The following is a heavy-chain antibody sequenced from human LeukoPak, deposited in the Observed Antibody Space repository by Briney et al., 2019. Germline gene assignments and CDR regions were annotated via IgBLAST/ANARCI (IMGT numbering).Heavy chain of an antibody. D-gene: IGHD3-22*01. CDR1: GFTFSSYS. J-gene: IGHJ4*02. V-gene: IGHV3-21*01. Sequence: GGSLRLSCAAPGFTFSSYSMNWVRQAPGKGLEWVSSISSSSSYIYYADSVKGRFTISRDNAKNSLYLQMNSLRAEDTAVYYCARGINGPNYYDSSGYYCFDYWGQGTLVTVSS. CDR2: ISSSSSYI. CDR3: ARGINGPNYYDSSGYYCFDY.